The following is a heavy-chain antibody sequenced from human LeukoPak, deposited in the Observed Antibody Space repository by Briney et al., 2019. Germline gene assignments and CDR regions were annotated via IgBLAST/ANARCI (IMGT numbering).Heavy chain of an antibody. J-gene: IGHJ3*02. CDR1: GGSISSGDYY. D-gene: IGHD1-1*01. CDR3: ARLSPQLGDAFDI. V-gene: IGHV4-30-4*01. Sequence: SQTLSLTCTVSGGSISSGDYYWSWIRQPPGKGLEWIGYIYYSGSTYYNPSLKSRVTISVDTSKNQFSLKLSSVTAADTAVYYCARLSPQLGDAFDIWGQGTMVTVSS. CDR2: IYYSGST.